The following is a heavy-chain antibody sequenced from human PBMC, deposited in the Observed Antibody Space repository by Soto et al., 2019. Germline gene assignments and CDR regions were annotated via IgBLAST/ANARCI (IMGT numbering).Heavy chain of an antibody. CDR1: GFTFSSYG. CDR2: ISYDGSNK. D-gene: IGHD6-19*01. Sequence: GGSLRLSCAAPGFTFSSYGMHWVRQAPGKGLEWVAVISYDGSNKYYADSVKGRFTISRDNSKNTLYLQMNSLRAEDTAVYYWAKGYRSGGYGVYYYYYYGREVGGQGTRVTVPS. J-gene: IGHJ6*02. CDR3: AKGYRSGGYGVYYYYYYGREV. V-gene: IGHV3-30*18.